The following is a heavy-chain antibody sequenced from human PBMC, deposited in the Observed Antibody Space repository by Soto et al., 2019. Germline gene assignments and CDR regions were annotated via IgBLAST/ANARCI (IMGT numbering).Heavy chain of an antibody. D-gene: IGHD1-7*01. CDR1: GFTFSSYS. V-gene: IGHV3-48*01. CDR2: ISSSSSTI. J-gene: IGHJ4*02. Sequence: GGSLRLSCAASGFTFSSYSMNWVRQAPGKGLEWVSYISSSSSTIYYADSVKGRFTISRDNAKNSLYLQMNSLRAEDTAVYYCARDRGGWNYVLEGIYWGQGTLVTVSS. CDR3: ARDRGGWNYVLEGIY.